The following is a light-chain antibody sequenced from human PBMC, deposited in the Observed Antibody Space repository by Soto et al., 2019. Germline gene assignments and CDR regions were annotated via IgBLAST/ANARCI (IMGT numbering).Light chain of an antibody. CDR3: CSYAGSDNLV. CDR2: EVT. Sequence: QSALTQPPSASGSPGQSVTISCTGTSSDIGAYNYVSWYQQHPGKAPKLIIYEVTKRPSGVPDRFSGSKSGNTASLTVSGLQGEDEADYYCCSYAGSDNLVFGTGTKLTVL. CDR1: SSDIGAYNY. V-gene: IGLV2-8*01. J-gene: IGLJ1*01.